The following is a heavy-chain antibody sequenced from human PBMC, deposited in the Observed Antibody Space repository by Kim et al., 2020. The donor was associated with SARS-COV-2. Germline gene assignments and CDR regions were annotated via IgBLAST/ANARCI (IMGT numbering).Heavy chain of an antibody. Sequence: SETLSLTCTVYGGSFSRYYCNWIRQAPGKGLEWVGEINPGGKTNYNPSLKSRVTLSMDTSKNHFSLNLTSVTAADTALYYCARGRVESRLHYWGQGTLVT. J-gene: IGHJ4*02. CDR1: GGSFSRYY. V-gene: IGHV4-34*01. CDR3: ARGRVESRLHY. CDR2: INPGGKT.